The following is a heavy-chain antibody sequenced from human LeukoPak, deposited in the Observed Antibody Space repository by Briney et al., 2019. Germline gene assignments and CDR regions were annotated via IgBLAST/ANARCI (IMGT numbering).Heavy chain of an antibody. CDR1: GYTFTGYY. CDR3: ARDGCSSTSCHIGARDAFDT. Sequence: ASVKVSCKASGYTFTGYYIHWVRQAPGQGLEWMGWINPNSGGTEYAQKFQGRITMTRDTSIRIIYMELSRLRSEDTAVYYCARDGCSSTSCHIGARDAFDTWGQGTMVTVSS. D-gene: IGHD2-2*02. CDR2: INPNSGGT. J-gene: IGHJ3*02. V-gene: IGHV1-2*02.